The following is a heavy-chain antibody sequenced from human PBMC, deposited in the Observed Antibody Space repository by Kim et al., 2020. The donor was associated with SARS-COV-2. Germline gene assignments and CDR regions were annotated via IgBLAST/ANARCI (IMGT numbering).Heavy chain of an antibody. Sequence: SETLSLTCTASGGSISSSSYYWGWIRQPPGKGLEWIGSIYYSGSTYYNPSLKSRVTISVDTSKNQFSLKLSSVTAADTAVYYCARAERGLITNPVIIFDYWGQGTLVTVSS. CDR3: ARAERGLITNPVIIFDY. D-gene: IGHD4-4*01. V-gene: IGHV4-39*07. J-gene: IGHJ4*02. CDR2: IYYSGST. CDR1: GGSISSSSYY.